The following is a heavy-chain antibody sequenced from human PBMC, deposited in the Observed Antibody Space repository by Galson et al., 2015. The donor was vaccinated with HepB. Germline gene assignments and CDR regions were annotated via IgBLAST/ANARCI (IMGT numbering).Heavy chain of an antibody. Sequence: SVKVSCKASGGTFSSYAISWVRQAPGQGLEWMGGIIPIFGTANYAQKFQGRVTITADESTSTAYMELSSLRSEDTAVYYCARDVVGARNFDYWGQGTLVTVSS. D-gene: IGHD1-26*01. CDR1: GGTFSSYA. J-gene: IGHJ4*02. CDR2: IIPIFGTA. V-gene: IGHV1-69*13. CDR3: ARDVVGARNFDY.